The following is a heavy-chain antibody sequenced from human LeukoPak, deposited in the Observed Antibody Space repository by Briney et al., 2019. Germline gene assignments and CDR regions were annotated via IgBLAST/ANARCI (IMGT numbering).Heavy chain of an antibody. V-gene: IGHV4-4*07. CDR1: GGSISSYY. J-gene: IGHJ6*03. D-gene: IGHD3-22*01. Sequence: SETLSLTCTISGGSISSYYWSWIRQPAGKGLEWIGRIYTSGSTNYNPSLKGRVTMSVDTSKNQFSLKLSSVTAADTAVYHCARDLIVSFAYYYYMDVWGKGTTVTVSS. CDR2: IYTSGST. CDR3: ARDLIVSFAYYYYMDV.